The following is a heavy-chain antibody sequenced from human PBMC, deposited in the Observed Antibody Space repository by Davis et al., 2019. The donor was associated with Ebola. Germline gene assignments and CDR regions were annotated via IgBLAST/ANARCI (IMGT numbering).Heavy chain of an antibody. CDR2: INHSGST. V-gene: IGHV4-34*01. CDR1: GGSFSGYY. CDR3: ARGRTMLEY. Sequence: MPSETLSLTCAVYGGSFSGYYWSWIRQPPGKGLEWIGEINHSGSTNYNPSLKSRVTISVDTSKNQFSLKLSPVTAADTAVYYCARGRTMLEYWGQGTLVTVSS. J-gene: IGHJ4*02. D-gene: IGHD3-10*01.